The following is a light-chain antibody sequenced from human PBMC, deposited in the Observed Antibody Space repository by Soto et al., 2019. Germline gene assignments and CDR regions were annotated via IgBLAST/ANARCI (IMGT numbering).Light chain of an antibody. J-gene: IGLJ3*02. CDR2: EVT. CDR3: CSYAGSDTWV. Sequence: QSALTQPASVSGSPGQSITISCTGTSSDVGSYKLISWYQQHPGQAPKLMIYEVTKRPSGISNRFSGSKSGNAASLTISGLQAEDEADYYCCSYAGSDTWVFGGGTKLTVL. CDR1: SSDVGSYKL. V-gene: IGLV2-23*02.